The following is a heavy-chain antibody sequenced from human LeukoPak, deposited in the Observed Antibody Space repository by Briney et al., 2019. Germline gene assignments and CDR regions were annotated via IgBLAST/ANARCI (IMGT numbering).Heavy chain of an antibody. J-gene: IGHJ5*02. D-gene: IGHD4-23*01. V-gene: IGHV4-59*01. CDR3: ARDAYGGNSWGWFDP. Sequence: SETLSLTCTVSDGSISDSYWSWIRQSPGKGLEWIGYIFYTGFTHYNPSLESRVTISVDTSKKQFSLRLNSVTAADTAGYYCARDAYGGNSWGWFDPWGQGTVVTVSS. CDR1: DGSISDSY. CDR2: IFYTGFT.